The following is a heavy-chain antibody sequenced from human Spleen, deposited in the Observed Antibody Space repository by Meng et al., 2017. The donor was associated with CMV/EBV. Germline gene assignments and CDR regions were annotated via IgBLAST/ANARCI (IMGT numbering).Heavy chain of an antibody. Sequence: TSYDMNWVRQATGKGLEWMGWMNDNSGNTGYAQKFQGRVTITRKTSINTDYMELSSLRSEDTAVYYCARSHYPALYSSRWYYQYWFDPWGQGTLVTVSS. D-gene: IGHD6-13*01. CDR1: TSYD. J-gene: IGHJ5*02. CDR3: ARSHYPALYSSRWYYQYWFDP. CDR2: MNDNSGNT. V-gene: IGHV1-8*03.